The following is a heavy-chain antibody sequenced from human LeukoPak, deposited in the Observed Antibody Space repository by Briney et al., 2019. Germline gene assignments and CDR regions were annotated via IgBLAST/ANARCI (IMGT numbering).Heavy chain of an antibody. D-gene: IGHD3-10*01. V-gene: IGHV4-61*02. CDR1: GGSISSGSYY. Sequence: SETLSLTCTVSGGSISSGSYYWNWIRQPAGKGLEWIGRIYTSGSTNYNPSLKSRVTISVDTSKNQFSLKLSSVTAADTAVYYCAREGLNMVRGVIPKEAWGWFDPWGQGTLVTVSS. J-gene: IGHJ5*02. CDR3: AREGLNMVRGVIPKEAWGWFDP. CDR2: IYTSGST.